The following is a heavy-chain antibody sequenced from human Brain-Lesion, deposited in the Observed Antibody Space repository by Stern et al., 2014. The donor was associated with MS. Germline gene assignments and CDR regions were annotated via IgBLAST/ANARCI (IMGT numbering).Heavy chain of an antibody. V-gene: IGHV4-39*01. D-gene: IGHD2-15*01. CDR1: GGSVSSTSYA. CDR3: AGEEDIRYCSGGSCTGNWFDP. Sequence: VQLVESGPGLVKPSETLSLTCTVAGGSVSSTSYAWAWIRQPPGKGLEWIGTIYYSGNPYYSPSLQSRLTISLDKSTNQFSLQLRLVTAADTAVYYCAGEEDIRYCSGGSCTGNWFDPWGQGTLVTVSS. CDR2: IYYSGNP. J-gene: IGHJ5*02.